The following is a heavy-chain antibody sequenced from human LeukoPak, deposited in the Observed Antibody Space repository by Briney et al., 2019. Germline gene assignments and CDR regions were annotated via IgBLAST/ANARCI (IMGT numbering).Heavy chain of an antibody. CDR2: IYYSGST. CDR1: GGSISSYY. CDR3: ARVRVGATTIRVDAFDI. J-gene: IGHJ3*02. Sequence: SQTLSLTCTVSGGSISSYYWSWIRQPPGKGLEWIGYIYYSGSTNYNPSLKSRVTISVDTSKNQFSLKLSSVTAADTAVYYCARVRVGATTIRVDAFDIWGQGTMVTVSS. D-gene: IGHD1-26*01. V-gene: IGHV4-59*01.